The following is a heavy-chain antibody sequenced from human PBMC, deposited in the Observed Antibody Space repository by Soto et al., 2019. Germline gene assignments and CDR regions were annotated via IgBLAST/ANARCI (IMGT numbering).Heavy chain of an antibody. CDR1: GYTFTSYG. CDR3: ARVGTTVTTIYYYGMDV. J-gene: IGHJ6*02. Sequence: GASVKVSCKASGYTFTSYGISWVRQAPGQGLEWMGWISAYNGNTNYAQKLQGRVTMTTDTSTSTAYMELRSLRSDDTAVYYCARVGTTVTTIYYYGMDVWGQGTTVTVSS. D-gene: IGHD4-17*01. V-gene: IGHV1-18*01. CDR2: ISAYNGNT.